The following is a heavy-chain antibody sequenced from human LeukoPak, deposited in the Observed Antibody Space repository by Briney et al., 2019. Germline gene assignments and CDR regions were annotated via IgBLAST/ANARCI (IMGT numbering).Heavy chain of an antibody. CDR3: ARAFKSDLDY. V-gene: IGHV1-46*01. CDR1: GYTFTSYY. Sequence: ASVKVSFKASGYTFTSYYMHWVRQAPGQGLEWMGIINPSGGSTSYAQKLQGRVTMTTDTSTSIAYMELRSLRSDDTAVYYCARAFKSDLDYWGQGTLVTVSS. J-gene: IGHJ4*02. D-gene: IGHD3-3*02. CDR2: INPSGGST.